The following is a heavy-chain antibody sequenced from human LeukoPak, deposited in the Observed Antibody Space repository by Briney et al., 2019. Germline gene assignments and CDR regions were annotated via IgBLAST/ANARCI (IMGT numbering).Heavy chain of an antibody. V-gene: IGHV1-69*01. CDR2: IIPIFGTA. CDR3: AREAYCGGDCSKLGY. J-gene: IGHJ4*02. Sequence: GSSVKVSCKASGGTFSSYAISWVRQAPGQGLEWMGGIIPIFGTANYAQKFQGRVTITADESTSTAYMELSSLRSEDTAVYYCAREAYCGGDCSKLGYWGQGTLVTFFS. CDR1: GGTFSSYA. D-gene: IGHD2-21*01.